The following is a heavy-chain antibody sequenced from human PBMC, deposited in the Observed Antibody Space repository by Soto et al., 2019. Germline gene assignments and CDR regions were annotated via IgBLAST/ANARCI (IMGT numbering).Heavy chain of an antibody. Sequence: QVQLVESGGGVVQPGRSLRLSCAASGFTFSNYGMHWVRHAPGKGLEWVAVISYNGNDKYHVDSVKGRFTISRDNSKNTLFLQMNSLRADDTAVYYCAKDSGRGSADYYFDYWGQGTLVTVSS. V-gene: IGHV3-30*18. CDR3: AKDSGRGSADYYFDY. D-gene: IGHD3-10*01. CDR2: ISYNGNDK. J-gene: IGHJ4*02. CDR1: GFTFSNYG.